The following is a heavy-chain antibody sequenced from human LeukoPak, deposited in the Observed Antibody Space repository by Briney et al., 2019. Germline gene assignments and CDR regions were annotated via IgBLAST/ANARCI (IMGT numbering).Heavy chain of an antibody. Sequence: ASVKVSCKASGYTFTGYYMHWVRQAPGQGLEWMGRINPNSGGTNYAQKFQGRVTMTRDTFISTAYMELSRLRSYDTAVYYCARDRAAAGPLDPWGQGTLVTVSS. V-gene: IGHV1-2*06. J-gene: IGHJ5*02. CDR2: INPNSGGT. CDR1: GYTFTGYY. CDR3: ARDRAAAGPLDP. D-gene: IGHD6-13*01.